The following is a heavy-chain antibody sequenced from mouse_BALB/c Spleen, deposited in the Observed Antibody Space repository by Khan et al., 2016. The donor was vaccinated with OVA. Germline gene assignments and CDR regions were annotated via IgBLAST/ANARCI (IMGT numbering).Heavy chain of an antibody. J-gene: IGHJ1*01. V-gene: IGHV9-1*02. D-gene: IGHD6-2*01. CDR2: INTYTGEP. CDR3: ARISSYWYSDF. CDR1: GFTFTNYG. Sequence: QIQLVQSGPELKKPGETVKISCKASGFTFTNYGMNWVKQAPGKDLKWRGWINTYTGEPTYGDDFKGRFVLSLETSASTAYLQISNLINEDMATYFCARISSYWYSDFWGAGTTVTVSA.